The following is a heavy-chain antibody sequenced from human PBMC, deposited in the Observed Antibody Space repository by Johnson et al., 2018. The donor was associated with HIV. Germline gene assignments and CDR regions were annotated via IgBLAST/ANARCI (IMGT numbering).Heavy chain of an antibody. CDR3: ARVHPISSGWYSGAFDI. Sequence: EVQLVESGGGVVRPGGSLRLSCAASGFTFSDYGMRWVRQAPGKGLEWVAGIYWDGGSKGYADSVKGRFTISRDNAKNSLYLQMNSLRAEDTALYYCARVHPISSGWYSGAFDIWGQGTMVTVSS. CDR2: IYWDGGSK. D-gene: IGHD6-19*01. J-gene: IGHJ3*02. CDR1: GFTFSDYG. V-gene: IGHV3-20*04.